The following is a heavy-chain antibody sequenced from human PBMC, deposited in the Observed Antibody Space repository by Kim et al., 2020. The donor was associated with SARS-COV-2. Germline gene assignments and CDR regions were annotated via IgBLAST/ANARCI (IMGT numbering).Heavy chain of an antibody. CDR3: VRDYPPMGDHYPYYYMDV. D-gene: IGHD3-16*01. Sequence: ASVKVSCKASGYTFTNYGISWVRQAPGQGLEWMGWIAAYTGHTNYAQKFQGRVSMTTDTSTSTANMELRRLRFDDTAVYYCVRDYPPMGDHYPYYYMDVWGKGTTVTVSS. J-gene: IGHJ6*03. CDR1: GYTFTNYG. CDR2: IAAYTGHT. V-gene: IGHV1-18*01.